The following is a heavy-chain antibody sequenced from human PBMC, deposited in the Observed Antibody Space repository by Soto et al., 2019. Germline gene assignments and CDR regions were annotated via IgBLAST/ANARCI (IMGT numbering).Heavy chain of an antibody. Sequence: QLQLQESGSGLVKPSQTLSLTCGVSGGSITSGGYSWSWIRQPPGKGLEWIGYIYHSGSTYYNPSVKRRVTISLDRSKNQFSLKLTSVTAADTAVYSCAGRFGEARGIDYWGQGTLVTVSS. CDR2: IYHSGST. J-gene: IGHJ4*02. V-gene: IGHV4-30-2*01. CDR3: AGRFGEARGIDY. D-gene: IGHD3-10*01. CDR1: GGSITSGGYS.